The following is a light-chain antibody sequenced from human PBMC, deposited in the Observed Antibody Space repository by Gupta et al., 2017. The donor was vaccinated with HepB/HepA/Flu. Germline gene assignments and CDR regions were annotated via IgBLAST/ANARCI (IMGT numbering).Light chain of an antibody. J-gene: IGLJ3*02. CDR1: SSNIGSNF. V-gene: IGLV1-44*01. Sequence: QSVLTQPPSASGTPGQRATISCSGSSSNIGSNFVNWYQQLPGTAPKLLIYNDNQRPSGFPDRFSGSKSGTSASLAISELQSEDEADYYCSAWDDSLNGRVFGGGTKLTVL. CDR3: SAWDDSLNGRV. CDR2: NDN.